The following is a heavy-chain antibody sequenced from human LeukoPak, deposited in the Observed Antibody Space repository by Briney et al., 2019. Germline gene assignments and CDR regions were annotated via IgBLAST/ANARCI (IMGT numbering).Heavy chain of an antibody. V-gene: IGHV1-2*02. CDR3: ARDRKTGTTSWFDP. D-gene: IGHD1-7*01. Sequence: ASVKVSCKASGYTFTGYYMHWVRQAPGQGLEWMGWINPNSGGTNYAQKFQGRVTMTRDTSISTAYMELSRLRSDDTAVYYCARDRKTGTTSWFDPWGQGTLVIVSS. CDR1: GYTFTGYY. J-gene: IGHJ5*02. CDR2: INPNSGGT.